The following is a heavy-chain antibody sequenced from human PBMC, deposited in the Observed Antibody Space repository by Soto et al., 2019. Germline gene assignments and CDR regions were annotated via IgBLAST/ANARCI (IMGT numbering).Heavy chain of an antibody. D-gene: IGHD2-21*02. J-gene: IGHJ4*02. CDR2: ISSSSSYI. CDR3: ARESLFRGDFPLDY. CDR1: GFTFSSYS. V-gene: IGHV3-21*01. Sequence: GGSLRLSCAASGFTFSSYSMNWVRQAPGKGLEWVSSISSSSSYIYYADSVKGRFTISRDNAKNSLYLQMNSLRAEDTAVYYCARESLFRGDFPLDYWGQGTLVTVSS.